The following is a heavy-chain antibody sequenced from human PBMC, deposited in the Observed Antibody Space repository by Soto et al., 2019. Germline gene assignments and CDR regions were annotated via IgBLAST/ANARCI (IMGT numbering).Heavy chain of an antibody. V-gene: IGHV4-59*01. CDR3: ARVAPSYGSGPIFASRDKNYYYYYYMDV. CDR2: IYYSGST. CDR1: GGSISSYY. D-gene: IGHD3-10*01. J-gene: IGHJ6*03. Sequence: TSETLSLTCTVSGGSISSYYWSWIRQPPGKGLEWIGYIYYSGSTNYNPSLKSRVTISVDTSKNQFSLKLSSVTAADTAVYYCARVAPSYGSGPIFASRDKNYYYYYYMDVWGNGTTVTVSS.